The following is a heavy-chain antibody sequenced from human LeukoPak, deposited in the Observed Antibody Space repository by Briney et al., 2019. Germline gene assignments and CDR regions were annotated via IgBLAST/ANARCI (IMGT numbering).Heavy chain of an antibody. CDR2: INHSGST. Sequence: SETLSLTCAVYGGSFSGYYWSWIRQLPGKGLEWIGEINHSGSTNYNPSLKSRVTISVDTSKNQFSLKLSSVTAADTAVYYCASNEVVPAAIQVLTNHWGQGTLVTVSS. D-gene: IGHD2-2*02. J-gene: IGHJ5*02. CDR3: ASNEVVPAAIQVLTNH. V-gene: IGHV4-34*01. CDR1: GGSFSGYY.